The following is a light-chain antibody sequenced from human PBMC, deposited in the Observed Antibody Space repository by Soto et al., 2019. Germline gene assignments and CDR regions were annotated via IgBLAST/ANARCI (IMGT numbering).Light chain of an antibody. CDR2: DDF. CDR1: QAVSTSS. J-gene: IGKJ2*01. Sequence: EIVLTQSPATLSLSPGERVTVSCRASQAVSTSSFAWYQQKPGQAPRLLFYDDFSRATGVPDRFSVSGSGTDFTLTISRLEPEDFAEYFCQQYGDTPETFGQGTKLEIK. V-gene: IGKV3-20*01. CDR3: QQYGDTPET.